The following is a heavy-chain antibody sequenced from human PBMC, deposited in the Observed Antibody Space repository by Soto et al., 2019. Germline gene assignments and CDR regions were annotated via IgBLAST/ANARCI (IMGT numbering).Heavy chain of an antibody. CDR1: GYTFTSYG. V-gene: IGHV1-18*01. CDR3: ARDQWEQIVVVPAAMPFDP. CDR2: ISAYNGNT. Sequence: GASVKVSCKASGYTFTSYGISWVRQAPGQGLEWMGWISAYNGNTNYAQKLQGRVTMTTDTSTSTAYMELRSLRSDDTAVYYCARDQWEQIVVVPAAMPFDPWGQGTLVTVSS. J-gene: IGHJ5*02. D-gene: IGHD2-2*01.